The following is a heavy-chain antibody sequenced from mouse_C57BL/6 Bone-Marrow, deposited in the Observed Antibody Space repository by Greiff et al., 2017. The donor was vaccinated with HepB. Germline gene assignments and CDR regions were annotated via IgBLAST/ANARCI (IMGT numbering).Heavy chain of an antibody. CDR1: GYTFTSYW. CDR2: IDPSDSET. CDR3: AVQPHYYGSSYWYFDV. Sequence: QVQLQQPGAELVRPGSSVKLSCKASGYTFTSYWMHWVKQRPIQGLEWIGNIDPSDSETHYNQKFKDKATLTVDKSSSTAYMQLSSLTSEDSAVYYCAVQPHYYGSSYWYFDVWGTGTTVTVSS. J-gene: IGHJ1*03. D-gene: IGHD1-1*01. V-gene: IGHV1-52*01.